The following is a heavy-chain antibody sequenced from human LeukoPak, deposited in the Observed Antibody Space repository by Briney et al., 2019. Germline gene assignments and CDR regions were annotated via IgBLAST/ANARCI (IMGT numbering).Heavy chain of an antibody. V-gene: IGHV3-23*01. Sequence: PGGSLRLSCAASGFTFSSYAMSWVRQAPGKGLEWVSAISGSGGSTYYADSVKGRFTISRDNSKNTLYLQMNSLRAEDTAVYYCARVRKLLWFGELSFDAFDIWGQGTMVTVSS. CDR1: GFTFSSYA. D-gene: IGHD3-10*01. J-gene: IGHJ3*02. CDR2: ISGSGGST. CDR3: ARVRKLLWFGELSFDAFDI.